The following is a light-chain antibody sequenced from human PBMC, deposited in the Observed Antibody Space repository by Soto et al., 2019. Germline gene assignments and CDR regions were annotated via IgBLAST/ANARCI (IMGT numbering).Light chain of an antibody. CDR1: QSVDSRY. Sequence: ETFLTQSPRTLSLSPGERAILSCRASQSVDSRYFGWYQQRPGKPPRLLLYGVSNWETGIPDRFSGSGSGTDFTLTISRLEPEDYAMYYCQQYSHSLLTFGQGTKVDIK. J-gene: IGKJ1*01. CDR2: GVS. V-gene: IGKV3-20*01. CDR3: QQYSHSLLT.